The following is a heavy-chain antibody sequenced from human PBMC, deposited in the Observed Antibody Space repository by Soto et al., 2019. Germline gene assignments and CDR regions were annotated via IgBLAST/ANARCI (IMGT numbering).Heavy chain of an antibody. CDR1: GFTFNSYS. D-gene: IGHD6-19*01. CDR2: ISSANAYI. V-gene: IGHV3-21*01. Sequence: GGSLRLSCVASGFTFNSYSMNWVRQAPGKGLEWVSSISSANAYIYYADSVKGRFTISRDNARNSLYLQMNSLRAEDTAVYYCVKDGSSGWPYFDDMDVWGQGTTVTVSS. J-gene: IGHJ6*02. CDR3: VKDGSSGWPYFDDMDV.